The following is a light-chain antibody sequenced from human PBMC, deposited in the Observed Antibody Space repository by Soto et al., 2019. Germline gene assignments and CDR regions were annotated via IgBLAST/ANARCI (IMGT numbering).Light chain of an antibody. Sequence: EIVLTQSPGTLSLSPGERATLSCRASQSVTSSYLAWYQHKPGQAPRLLIYGASSRATGIPDRFSGSGSGTDFTLIISRLEPEDFAVYYCQQYGRSPRTFGQGTKVEIK. CDR2: GAS. CDR3: QQYGRSPRT. J-gene: IGKJ1*01. V-gene: IGKV3-20*01. CDR1: QSVTSSY.